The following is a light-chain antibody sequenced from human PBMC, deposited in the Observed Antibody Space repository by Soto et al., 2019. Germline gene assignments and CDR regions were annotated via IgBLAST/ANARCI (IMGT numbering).Light chain of an antibody. CDR3: SSFTTSSTYV. V-gene: IGLV2-14*01. J-gene: IGLJ1*01. CDR1: SSDVGNYNY. CDR2: DVS. Sequence: QSVLTPPASVSGSPGHSITISCTGTSSDVGNYNYVSWYQQHPGKAPKLMIYDVSNRPSGVSNRFSGSKSGNTASLTISGLQAEDEADYYCSSFTTSSTYVFGTGTKVTVL.